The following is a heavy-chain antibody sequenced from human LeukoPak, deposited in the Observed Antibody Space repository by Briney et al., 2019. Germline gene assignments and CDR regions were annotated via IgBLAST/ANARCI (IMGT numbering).Heavy chain of an antibody. CDR3: ASINYDFWSGYYTGGFDP. Sequence: GASVKVSCTASGYTFTSYAMNWVRQAPGQGLEWMGWINTNTGNPTYAQGFTGRFVFSLDTSVSTAYLQISSLKAEDTAVYYCASINYDFWSGYYTGGFDPWGQGTLVTVSS. CDR2: INTNTGNP. V-gene: IGHV7-4-1*02. CDR1: GYTFTSYA. J-gene: IGHJ5*02. D-gene: IGHD3-3*01.